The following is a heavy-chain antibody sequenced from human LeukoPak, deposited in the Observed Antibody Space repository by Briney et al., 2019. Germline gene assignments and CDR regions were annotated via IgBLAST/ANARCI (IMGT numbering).Heavy chain of an antibody. CDR3: ARDNQWLNAFDI. V-gene: IGHV4-59*01. Sequence: SETLSLTCTVSGASISSFYWSWIRQPPGKGLEWVGYIHYSGNTNYNPSLKTRVTISVDTSRNRFSLKLSSVTAADTAMYYCARDNQWLNAFDIWGQGTMVAVSS. D-gene: IGHD3-22*01. J-gene: IGHJ3*02. CDR2: IHYSGNT. CDR1: GASISSFY.